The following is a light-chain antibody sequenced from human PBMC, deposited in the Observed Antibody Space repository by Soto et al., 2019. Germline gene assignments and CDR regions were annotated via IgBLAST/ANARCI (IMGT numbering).Light chain of an antibody. CDR3: QQRSNWPLT. CDR2: VAS. Sequence: EIVLTQSPATLSLSPGERATLSCRASQSVSSYLAWYQQKPGQAPRLLIYVASNRATGIPARFSGSGSGTDFTLTISSLAPEDFAVYYCQQRSNWPLTFGGGTKVEIK. J-gene: IGKJ4*01. CDR1: QSVSSY. V-gene: IGKV3-11*01.